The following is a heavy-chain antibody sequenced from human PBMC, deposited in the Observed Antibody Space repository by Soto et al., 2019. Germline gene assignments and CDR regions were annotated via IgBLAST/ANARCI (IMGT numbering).Heavy chain of an antibody. V-gene: IGHV3-74*01. Sequence: HPGGSLRLSCAASGFTFTSYAMNWVRLAPGKGLEWVSAISSNGYNTYYADSVKGRFTISRDNAKNTLYLQMNSLRAEDTAVYFCARGALGNYYQDSWGQGTPVTVSS. J-gene: IGHJ4*02. CDR2: ISSNGYNT. CDR1: GFTFTSYA. CDR3: ARGALGNYYQDS. D-gene: IGHD3-10*01.